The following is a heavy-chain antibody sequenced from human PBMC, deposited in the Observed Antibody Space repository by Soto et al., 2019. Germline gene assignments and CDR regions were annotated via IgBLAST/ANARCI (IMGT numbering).Heavy chain of an antibody. CDR3: ARANYYGSGSYYPGGYFDY. J-gene: IGHJ4*02. Sequence: GESLKISCKGSGYSFTSYWIGWVRQMPGKGLEWMGIIYPGDSDTRYSPSFQGQVTISADKSISTAYLQWSSLKASDTAMYYCARANYYGSGSYYPGGYFDYWGQGTLVTVSS. CDR1: GYSFTSYW. V-gene: IGHV5-51*01. D-gene: IGHD3-10*01. CDR2: IYPGDSDT.